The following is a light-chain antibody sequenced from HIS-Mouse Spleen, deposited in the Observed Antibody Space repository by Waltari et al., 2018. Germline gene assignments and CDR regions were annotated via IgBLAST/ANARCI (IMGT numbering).Light chain of an antibody. CDR3: SSYTSSSTWV. J-gene: IGLJ3*02. CDR1: SSDVGGYTL. V-gene: IGLV2-14*03. CDR2: DVS. Sequence: QSALTQPASVSGSPGQSITISCTGPSSDVGGYTLVSWYQQHPGQAPKLMIYDVSNRPSGVSNRFSGSKSGNTASLTISGLQAEDEADYYCSSYTSSSTWVFGGGTKLTVL.